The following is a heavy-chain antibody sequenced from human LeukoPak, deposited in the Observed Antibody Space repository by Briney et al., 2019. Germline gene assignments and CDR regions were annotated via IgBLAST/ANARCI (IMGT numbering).Heavy chain of an antibody. Sequence: GGSLRLSCAASGFTFYKYPMHWVRQPPGKGLEWVALVTENGGTTFYAGSVEGRFTISRDSSKNSVYLQMNSLISEDTALYYCTQDYMGTYLAWGQGTLVTVSS. D-gene: IGHD1-26*01. CDR1: GFTFYKYP. V-gene: IGHV3-43*02. CDR3: TQDYMGTYLA. CDR2: VTENGGTT. J-gene: IGHJ5*02.